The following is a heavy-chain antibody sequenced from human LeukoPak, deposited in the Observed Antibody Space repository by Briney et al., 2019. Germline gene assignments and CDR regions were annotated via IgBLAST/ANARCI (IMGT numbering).Heavy chain of an antibody. J-gene: IGHJ4*02. V-gene: IGHV3-33*01. D-gene: IGHD1-1*01. CDR1: GFXFSTYG. CDR3: AREYDHYFDY. CDR2: IWYDGSYR. Sequence: PGGSLRLSCAASGFXFSTYGIHWVRQAPGKGLEWVAVIWYDGSYRNYADSVKGRFTISRDNSKNTVYLQMDSLRAEDTAVYYCAREYDHYFDYWGQGTLVTVSS.